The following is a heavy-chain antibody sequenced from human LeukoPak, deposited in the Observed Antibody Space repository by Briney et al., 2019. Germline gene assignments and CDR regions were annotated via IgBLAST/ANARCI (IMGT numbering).Heavy chain of an antibody. CDR1: GCSISSGDYY. CDR3: ARGGLMTTVTTEWFDP. D-gene: IGHD4-17*01. J-gene: IGHJ5*02. Sequence: SETLSLTCTVSGCSISSGDYYWSWLRQPPGKGLEWIGYIYYTGSTYYNPSLKSRVTMSVDTSKNQFSLKLSSVTAADTAVYYCARGGLMTTVTTEWFDPWGQGTLVTVSS. CDR2: IYYTGST. V-gene: IGHV4-30-4*01.